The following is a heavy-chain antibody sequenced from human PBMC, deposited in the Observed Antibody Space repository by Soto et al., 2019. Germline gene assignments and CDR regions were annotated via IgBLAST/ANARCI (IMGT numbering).Heavy chain of an antibody. D-gene: IGHD2-15*01. J-gene: IGHJ3*02. CDR1: VFTFSSYS. CDR2: ISSSSSTI. CDR3: ARDGRGARYCSGGSCSDDAFDI. V-gene: IGHV3-48*02. Sequence: GSLRLSGAASVFTFSSYSMNWVRQAPGKGLEWVSYISSSSSTIYYADSVKGRFTISRDNAKNSLYLQMNSLRDEDTAVYYCARDGRGARYCSGGSCSDDAFDIWGQGTMVTVSS.